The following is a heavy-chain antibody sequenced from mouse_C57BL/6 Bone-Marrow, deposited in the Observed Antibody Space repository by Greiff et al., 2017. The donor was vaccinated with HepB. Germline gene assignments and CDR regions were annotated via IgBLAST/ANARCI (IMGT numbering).Heavy chain of an antibody. V-gene: IGHV1-69*01. Sequence: QVQLQQPGAELVMPGASVKLSCKASGYTFTSYWMPWVKQRPGQGLEWIGEIDPSDSYTNYNQKFKGKSTLTVDKSSSTAYMQLSSLTSEDSAVYYCAREVYYDYDGFAYWGQGTLVTVSA. D-gene: IGHD2-4*01. CDR2: IDPSDSYT. CDR3: AREVYYDYDGFAY. CDR1: GYTFTSYW. J-gene: IGHJ3*01.